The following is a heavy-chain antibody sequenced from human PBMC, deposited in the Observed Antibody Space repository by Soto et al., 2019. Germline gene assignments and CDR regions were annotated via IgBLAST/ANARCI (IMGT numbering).Heavy chain of an antibody. J-gene: IGHJ6*03. CDR2: ISAYNGNT. V-gene: IGHV1-18*01. CDR3: ARCVGGDYYYYMDV. Sequence: ASVKVSCKASGYTFTSYGISWVRQAPGQGLEWMGWISAYNGNTNYAQKLQGRVTMTTDTSTSTAYMELRSLRCDDTAVYYCARCVGGDYYYYMDVWGKGTTVTVSS. D-gene: IGHD1-26*01. CDR1: GYTFTSYG.